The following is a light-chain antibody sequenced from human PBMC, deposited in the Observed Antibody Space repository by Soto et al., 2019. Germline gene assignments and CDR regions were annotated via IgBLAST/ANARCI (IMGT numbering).Light chain of an antibody. CDR2: AVS. CDR1: SSDVGGYNY. J-gene: IGLJ3*02. Sequence: QSALTQPASVSGSPGQSITISCTGTSSDVGGYNYVSWYQQHPGKAPKLMIYAVSNRPSGVSNRFSGSKSGNTASLTISGLQAEDEADYYCSSYTSSSTWVFGGGTTLTVL. CDR3: SSYTSSSTWV. V-gene: IGLV2-14*01.